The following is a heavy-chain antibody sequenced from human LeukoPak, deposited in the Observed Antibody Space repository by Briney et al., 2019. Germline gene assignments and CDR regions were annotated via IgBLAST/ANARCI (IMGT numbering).Heavy chain of an antibody. CDR1: GYTFTSYD. CDR3: ARGRVVPAADWFDP. CDR2: MNPNSGNT. V-gene: IGHV1-8*01. D-gene: IGHD2-2*01. J-gene: IGHJ5*02. Sequence: GASVKVSCKASGYTFTSYDINWVRQATGQGLEWMGWMNPNSGNTGYAQKFQGRVTMTRNTSISTAYMELSSLRSEDTAVYYCARGRVVPAADWFDPWGQGTLVTVSS.